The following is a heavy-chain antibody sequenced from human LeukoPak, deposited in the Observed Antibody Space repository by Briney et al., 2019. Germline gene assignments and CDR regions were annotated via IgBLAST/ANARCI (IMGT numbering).Heavy chain of an antibody. J-gene: IGHJ4*02. D-gene: IGHD2-21*02. V-gene: IGHV3-23*01. CDR2: ISGGGGST. CDR1: GFTFSSYT. CDR3: AKGGGDSWHGFDY. Sequence: GGSLRLSCAASGFTFSSYTMSWVRQAPGKGLEWVSGISGGGGSTNYADSVKGRFTISRDNSKNTLYLQMNSLRAEDTALYYCAKGGGDSWHGFDYWGQGTLVTVSS.